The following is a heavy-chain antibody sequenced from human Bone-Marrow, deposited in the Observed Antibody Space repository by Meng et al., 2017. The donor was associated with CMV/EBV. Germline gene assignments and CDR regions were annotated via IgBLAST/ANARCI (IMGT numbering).Heavy chain of an antibody. CDR3: AREVKEGGSIDY. J-gene: IGHJ4*02. V-gene: IGHV3-64*02. D-gene: IGHD1-26*01. CDR1: GFTFNAYP. CDR2: ISPYGDTT. Sequence: GGSLRLSCAASGFTFNAYPMHWVRQAPGKGLEYVSAISPYGDTTYYVDSVKGRFTISRDNSKSTLYLQMGSVRAEDMAVYYCAREVKEGGSIDYWGQGTLVTFSS.